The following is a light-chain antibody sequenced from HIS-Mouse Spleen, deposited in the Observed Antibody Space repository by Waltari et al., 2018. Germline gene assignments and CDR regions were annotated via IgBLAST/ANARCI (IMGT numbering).Light chain of an antibody. CDR2: DVS. V-gene: IGLV2-14*03. Sequence: QSALTQPASVSGSPGQSITISCTGTSSDVGGYNYVSWYQQHPGKAPKLMIYDVSNRPSGGSNRFSGSKSGNTASLTIFGLQAEDEADYYCSSYTSSSTLVVFGGGTKLTVL. CDR3: SSYTSSSTLVV. CDR1: SSDVGGYNY. J-gene: IGLJ2*01.